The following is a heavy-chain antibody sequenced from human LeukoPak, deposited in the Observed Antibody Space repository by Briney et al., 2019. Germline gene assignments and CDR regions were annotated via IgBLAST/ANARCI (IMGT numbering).Heavy chain of an antibody. D-gene: IGHD3-10*01. V-gene: IGHV1-2*02. CDR2: IHPRSGET. Sequence: ASVKVSCKASGYSFTAFYIHWVRQAPGQGLEWMGWIHPRSGETNYAYKFRGRVTMTRDTSIRTTYMDLGSLGSDDTAVYYCAGDGEYGTGSYYRGCFDYWGQGTLVTVSS. CDR1: GYSFTAFY. J-gene: IGHJ4*02. CDR3: AGDGEYGTGSYYRGCFDY.